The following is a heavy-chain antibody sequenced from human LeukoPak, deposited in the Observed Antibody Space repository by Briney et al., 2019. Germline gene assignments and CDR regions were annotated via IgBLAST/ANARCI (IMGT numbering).Heavy chain of an antibody. CDR2: IYYSGST. CDR3: ASGGYDFWSGEYGMDV. V-gene: IGHV4-39*01. J-gene: IGHJ6*02. CDR1: GGSISSSSYY. D-gene: IGHD3-3*01. Sequence: SETLSLTCTVSGGSISSSSYYWGWIRQPPGKGLEWIGSIYYSGSTYYNPSLKSRVTISVDTSKNQFSLKLSSVTAADTAVYYCASGGYDFWSGEYGMDVWGQGTTVTVSS.